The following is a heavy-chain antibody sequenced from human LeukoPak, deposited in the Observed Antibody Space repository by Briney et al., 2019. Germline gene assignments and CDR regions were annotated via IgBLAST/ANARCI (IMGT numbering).Heavy chain of an antibody. CDR2: MNPNSGNT. CDR3: ARAYNGWSGYYPRPRYYYYYMDV. V-gene: IGHV1-8*03. J-gene: IGHJ6*03. Sequence: ASVKVSCKASGYTFTSYDINWVRQATGQGLEWMGWMNPNSGNTGYAQKFQGRVTITRNTSISTAYMELSSLRSEDTAVYYGARAYNGWSGYYPRPRYYYYYMDVWGKGTTVTVSS. CDR1: GYTFTSYD. D-gene: IGHD3-3*01.